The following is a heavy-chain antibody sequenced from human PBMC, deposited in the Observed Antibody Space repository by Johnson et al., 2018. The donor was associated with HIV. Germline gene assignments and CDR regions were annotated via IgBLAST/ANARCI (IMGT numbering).Heavy chain of an antibody. D-gene: IGHD3-9*01. CDR2: IYSGGST. V-gene: IGHV3-NL1*01. Sequence: QVQLVESGGDVVQPGRSLRLSCAASGFTFSSYAMHWVRQAPGKGLEWVSVIYSGGSTYYADSVKGRFTISRDNAKNSLYPQMNSLRPEDTAVYYCARDGRDLVTRGSCDVWGQGTVVTVAS. CDR1: GFTFSSYA. J-gene: IGHJ3*01. CDR3: ARDGRDLVTRGSCDV.